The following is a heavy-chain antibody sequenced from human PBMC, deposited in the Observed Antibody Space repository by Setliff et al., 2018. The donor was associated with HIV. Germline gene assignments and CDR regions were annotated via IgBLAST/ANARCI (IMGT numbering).Heavy chain of an antibody. CDR2: ISGSGIGS. Sequence: GGSLRLSCAASGFTFSRYAMTWVRQAPGKGLEWVSAISGSGIGSYYPDSVKGRFTISRDNSKNTLFLQMNSLRAEDTAVYYCAKDRRYYYGSGSYVAETWGQGTLVTVSS. J-gene: IGHJ5*02. CDR3: AKDRRYYYGSGSYVAET. V-gene: IGHV3-23*01. CDR1: GFTFSRYA. D-gene: IGHD3-10*01.